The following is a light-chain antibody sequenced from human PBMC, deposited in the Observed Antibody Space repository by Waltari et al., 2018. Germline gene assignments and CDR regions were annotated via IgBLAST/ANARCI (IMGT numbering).Light chain of an antibody. CDR1: RSDVGCHTY. CDR3: SSYTSSGTPYV. J-gene: IGLJ1*01. Sequence: QSALTQPASVSGSPRPSLPIPCTGTRSDVGCHTYVSWYQQHPGKAPKLIIYDVTDRPSGVSNRFSGSKFGNTASLTISGLQAEDEADYYCSSYTSSGTPYVFGTGTRVTVL. CDR2: DVT. V-gene: IGLV2-14*03.